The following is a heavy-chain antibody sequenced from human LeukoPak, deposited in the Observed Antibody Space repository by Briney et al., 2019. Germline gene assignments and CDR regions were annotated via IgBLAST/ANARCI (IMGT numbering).Heavy chain of an antibody. V-gene: IGHV1-69*13. CDR3: ARGLDYYDSSGYYSDY. Sequence: SVKVSCKASGGTFSSYAISWVRQAPGQGLEWMGGIIPIFGTANYAQKFQGRVTITADESTSTAHMELSSLRSEDTAVYYCARGLDYYDSSGYYSDYWGQGTLVTVSS. CDR2: IIPIFGTA. CDR1: GGTFSSYA. D-gene: IGHD3-22*01. J-gene: IGHJ4*02.